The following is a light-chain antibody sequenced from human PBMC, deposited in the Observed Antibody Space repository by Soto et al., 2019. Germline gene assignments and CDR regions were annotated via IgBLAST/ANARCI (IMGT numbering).Light chain of an antibody. Sequence: QSALTQPASVSGSHGQSITLSCTGTGSDIGGYDYVSWYQRHPGKAPKLIIYDVNNRPSGVSNRFSGSKSGNTASLTISGLQAEDEADYYCTSYASGSSHVVFGGGTKLTVL. CDR1: GSDIGGYDY. CDR2: DVN. V-gene: IGLV2-14*01. J-gene: IGLJ2*01. CDR3: TSYASGSSHVV.